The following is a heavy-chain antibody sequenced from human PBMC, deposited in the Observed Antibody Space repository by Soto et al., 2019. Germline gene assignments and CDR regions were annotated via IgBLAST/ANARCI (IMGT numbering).Heavy chain of an antibody. CDR3: ASHPRDSSGYWYYFDY. D-gene: IGHD3-22*01. V-gene: IGHV3-21*01. J-gene: IGHJ4*02. CDR2: ISSSSSYI. Sequence: GGSLRLSCAASGFTVSSNCMSWVRQAPGKGLEWVSSISSSSSYIYYADSVKGRFTISRGNAKNSLYLQMNSLRAEDTAVYYCASHPRDSSGYWYYFDYWGQGTLVTVSS. CDR1: GFTVSSNC.